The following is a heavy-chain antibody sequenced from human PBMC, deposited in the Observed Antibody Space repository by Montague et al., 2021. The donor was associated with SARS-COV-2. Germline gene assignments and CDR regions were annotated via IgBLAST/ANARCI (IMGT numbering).Heavy chain of an antibody. Sequence: SETLSLTCAVYGGSFSGYYWSWIRQPPGKGLEWIGEINHSRSTNYNPSLKSRVTISVDTSKNQFSLKLSSVTAADTAVYYCASFPSGYYDSSGYYIWGQGTLVTVSS. CDR3: ASFPSGYYDSSGYYI. J-gene: IGHJ1*01. CDR1: GGSFSGYY. CDR2: INHSRST. D-gene: IGHD3-22*01. V-gene: IGHV4-34*01.